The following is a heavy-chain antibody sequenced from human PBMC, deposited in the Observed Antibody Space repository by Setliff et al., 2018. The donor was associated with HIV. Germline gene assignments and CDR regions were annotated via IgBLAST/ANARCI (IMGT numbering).Heavy chain of an antibody. J-gene: IGHJ3*02. CDR1: GYTFNAFY. CDR3: ARDRVRITIFGANDAFDI. Sequence: ASVKVSCKTSGYTFNAFYIYWVRQAPGQGLEWMGMINPSGSITHYAQKFQGRVAMTRDTSTSAVYLELSSLRSEDTAVYYCARDRVRITIFGANDAFDIWGHGTLVTVSS. D-gene: IGHD3-3*01. CDR2: INPSGSIT. V-gene: IGHV1-46*02.